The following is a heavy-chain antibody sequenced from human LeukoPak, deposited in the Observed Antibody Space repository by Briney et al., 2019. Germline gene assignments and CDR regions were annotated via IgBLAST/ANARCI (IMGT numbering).Heavy chain of an antibody. V-gene: IGHV1-18*01. D-gene: IGHD2-15*01. CDR3: ARDRGGGPLGY. CDR2: ISAYNGNT. CDR1: GYTFTSYG. J-gene: IGHJ4*02. Sequence: ASVKVSCKASGYTFTSYGIRWVRQAPGHGLEWMGWISAYNGNTNYAQKFQGRVTMTTDTSTSTAYMELRSLRSDDTAVYYCARDRGGGPLGYWGQGTLVTVSS.